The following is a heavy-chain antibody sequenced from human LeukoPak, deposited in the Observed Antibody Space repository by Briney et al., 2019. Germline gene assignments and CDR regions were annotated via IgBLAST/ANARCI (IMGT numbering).Heavy chain of an antibody. V-gene: IGHV1-2*02. CDR1: GYTFTGYY. CDR2: INPNSGGT. D-gene: IGHD3-10*01. Sequence: ASVKVSCKASGYTFTGYYMHWVRQAPGQGLEWMGWINPNSGGTNYAQKFQGRVTMTRDTSISTAYMELSRLRSDDTAVYYCARGHGSGSRSKYYFDYWGQGTLVTVSS. CDR3: ARGHGSGSRSKYYFDY. J-gene: IGHJ4*02.